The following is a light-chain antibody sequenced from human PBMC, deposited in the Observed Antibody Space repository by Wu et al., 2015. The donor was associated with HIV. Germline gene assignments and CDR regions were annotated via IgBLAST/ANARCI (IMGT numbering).Light chain of an antibody. V-gene: IGKV1-8*01. CDR1: QSIVNS. Sequence: AFRLTQSPSSLSASTGDRVTISCRASQSIVNSLAWYQQKPGKAPELLIYDASRLQGGVPSRFSGSGSGTDFTLTISCLQSEDYTIYYCQQYYSYPRTFGPGTRVDI. CDR2: DAS. CDR3: QQYYSYPRT. J-gene: IGKJ3*01.